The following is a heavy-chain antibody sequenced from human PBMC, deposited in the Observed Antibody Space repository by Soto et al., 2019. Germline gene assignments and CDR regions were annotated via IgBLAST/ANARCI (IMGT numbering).Heavy chain of an antibody. D-gene: IGHD5-12*01. J-gene: IGHJ4*02. CDR1: GGSISSGGYY. V-gene: IGHV4-31*03. CDR3: ARVDIVATIGENYFDY. CDR2: IYYSGST. Sequence: PSETLSLTCTVSGGSISSGGYYWSWIRQHPGKGLEWIGYIYYSGSTYYNPSLKSRVTISVDTSKNQFSLKLSSVTAADTAVYYCARVDIVATIGENYFDYWGQGTLVTVSS.